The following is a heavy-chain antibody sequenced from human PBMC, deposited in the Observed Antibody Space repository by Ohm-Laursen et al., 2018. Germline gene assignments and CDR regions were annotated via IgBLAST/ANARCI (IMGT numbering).Heavy chain of an antibody. D-gene: IGHD6-13*01. CDR1: GFTVSSIY. J-gene: IGHJ1*01. Sequence: SLRLSCAASGFTVSSIYMSWVRQAPGKGLEWVSVIYSGGSTYYADSVKGRFIISRDDSKNTLYLQMRSLRVEDTAVYYCARADSSSWAPQHWGQGTLVTVSS. CDR3: ARADSSSWAPQH. V-gene: IGHV3-66*01. CDR2: IYSGGST.